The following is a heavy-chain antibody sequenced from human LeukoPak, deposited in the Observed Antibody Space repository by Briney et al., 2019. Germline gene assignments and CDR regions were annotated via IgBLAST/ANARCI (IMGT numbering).Heavy chain of an antibody. V-gene: IGHV4-59*01. CDR2: IYYSGST. CDR3: ARDFRSGWPPV. CDR1: GGSISSYY. D-gene: IGHD6-19*01. J-gene: IGHJ4*02. Sequence: SETLSLTCTVSGGSISSYYWSRIRQPPGKGLEWIGYIYYSGSTNYNPSLKSRVTISVDTSKNQFSLKLSSVTAADTAVYYCARDFRSGWPPVWGQGTLVTVSS.